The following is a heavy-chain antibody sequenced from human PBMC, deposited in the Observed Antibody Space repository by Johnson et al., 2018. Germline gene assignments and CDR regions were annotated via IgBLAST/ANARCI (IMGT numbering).Heavy chain of an antibody. CDR1: GFTFDDDD. V-gene: IGHV3-9*01. J-gene: IGHJ5*02. CDR3: LRDTGGGPNWFDP. Sequence: VQLVESGGGLVQPGRSLRLSCAASGFTFDDDDIEWVRQAPGRGLEWGASISWTRGIIVYAGSVKGRITISRYNSKDMVYLQRDSLRGDDTAVYYCLRDTGGGPNWFDPWGHGALVTVSS. CDR2: ISWTRGII. D-gene: IGHD3-16*01.